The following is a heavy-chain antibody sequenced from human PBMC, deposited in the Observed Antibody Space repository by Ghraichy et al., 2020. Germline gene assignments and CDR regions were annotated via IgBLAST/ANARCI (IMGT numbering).Heavy chain of an antibody. Sequence: GGSLRLSCAASGFTFSSYSMNWVRQAPGKGLEWVSYISSSSGIIFYADSVKGRFTISRDNAKNSVYLQMNSLRDEDTAVYYCARDFFVPDFWCPETLVTVSS. CDR3: ARDFFVPDF. CDR1: GFTFSSYS. J-gene: IGHJ4*02. CDR2: ISSSSGII. D-gene: IGHD3-3*01. V-gene: IGHV3-48*02.